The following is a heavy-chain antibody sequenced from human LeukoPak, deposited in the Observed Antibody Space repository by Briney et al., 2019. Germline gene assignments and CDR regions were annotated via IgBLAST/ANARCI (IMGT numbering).Heavy chain of an antibody. J-gene: IGHJ4*02. CDR3: ARDSGSQLWAPSDY. V-gene: IGHV3-48*01. Sequence: GGSLRLSCAASGFTFSSYSMNWVRQAPGKGLEWVSYISSSSSTIYYADSVKGRFTISRDNAKNSLYLQMNSVRAEDTAVYYCARDSGSQLWAPSDYWGQGTLVTVSS. D-gene: IGHD3-10*01. CDR1: GFTFSSYS. CDR2: ISSSSSTI.